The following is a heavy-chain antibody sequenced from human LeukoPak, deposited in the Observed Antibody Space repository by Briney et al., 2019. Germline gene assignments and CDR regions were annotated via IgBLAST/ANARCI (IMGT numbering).Heavy chain of an antibody. V-gene: IGHV4-39*01. CDR3: ARLQPGGGDDY. D-gene: IGHD2-8*02. CDR1: GGSISSSSYY. CDR2: IYYSGST. J-gene: IGHJ4*02. Sequence: SETLSLTCTVSGGSISSSSYYWGWIRQPPGKGLEWIGSIYYSGSTDYNPSLRSRVTISVDTSKSQFSLKLNSVTAPDTAIYYCARLQPGGGDDYWGQGILVTVSS.